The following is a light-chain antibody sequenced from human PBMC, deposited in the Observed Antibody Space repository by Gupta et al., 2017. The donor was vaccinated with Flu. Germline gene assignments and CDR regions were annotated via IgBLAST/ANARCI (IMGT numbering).Light chain of an antibody. J-gene: IGKJ4*01. CDR2: GAS. Sequence: ETVLTQSPDTLSLSPGERATLSCRASQSVSSSYLAWYQQKPGQAPRLLIYGASSRATGIPYRFSGSGSGTDFTLTISRLEPEDFAMYYCQQYGNSPLTFGGGTKVEIK. CDR3: QQYGNSPLT. CDR1: QSVSSSY. V-gene: IGKV3-20*01.